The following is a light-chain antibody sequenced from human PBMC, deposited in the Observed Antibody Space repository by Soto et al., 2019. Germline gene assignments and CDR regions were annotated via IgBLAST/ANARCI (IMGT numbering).Light chain of an antibody. CDR3: QQYDSAPES. V-gene: IGKV1-27*01. Sequence: DIQMTQSPSSLSASVGDRVTITCRASQGISNSLAWYQQEPGKVPKLLIYDASTLQSGVSSRFSGSGSGTDFTLTISSLKHEDGATYDCQQYDSAPESFGQGTNVEIK. J-gene: IGKJ1*01. CDR1: QGISNS. CDR2: DAS.